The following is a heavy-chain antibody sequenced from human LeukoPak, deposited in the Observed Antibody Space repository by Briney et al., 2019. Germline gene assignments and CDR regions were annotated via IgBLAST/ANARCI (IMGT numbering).Heavy chain of an antibody. D-gene: IGHD2-2*01. CDR2: ISDSGGTT. J-gene: IGHJ4*02. V-gene: IGHV3-23*01. Sequence: GGSLRLSCVASGFTFRTYAMSWVRQAPGKGLEWVSGISDSGGTTYYVDSVKGRFTISRDNSKNTLYLQINSLRAEDMALYYCAKSSDGSTSFDQWGQGTLVTVSS. CDR3: AKSSDGSTSFDQ. CDR1: GFTFRTYA.